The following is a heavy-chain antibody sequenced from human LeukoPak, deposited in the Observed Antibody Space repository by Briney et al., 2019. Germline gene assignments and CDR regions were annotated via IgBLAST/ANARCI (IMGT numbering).Heavy chain of an antibody. Sequence: SQTLSLTCAISGDSVSSNSAAWNWIRQSPSRGLEWLGRTYYRSKWYNDYAVSVKSRITINPDTSKNQFSLQLNSVTPEDTAVYYCARALRYYYDTSGYYSHFDYWGQGTLVTVSS. D-gene: IGHD3-22*01. CDR2: TYYRSKWYN. CDR1: GDSVSSNSAA. CDR3: ARALRYYYDTSGYYSHFDY. J-gene: IGHJ4*02. V-gene: IGHV6-1*01.